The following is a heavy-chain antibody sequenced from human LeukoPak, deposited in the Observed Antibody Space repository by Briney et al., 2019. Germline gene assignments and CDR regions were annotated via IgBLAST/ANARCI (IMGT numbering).Heavy chain of an antibody. Sequence: PSETLSLTCTVSGGSISSSSYYWGWIRQPPGKGLEWIGSIYYSGSTYYNPSLKSRVAISVDTSKNQFSLKLSSVTAADTAVYYCARITMIVVVNLGWFDPWGQGTLATVSS. CDR1: GGSISSSSYY. CDR2: IYYSGST. J-gene: IGHJ5*02. D-gene: IGHD3-22*01. V-gene: IGHV4-39*01. CDR3: ARITMIVVVNLGWFDP.